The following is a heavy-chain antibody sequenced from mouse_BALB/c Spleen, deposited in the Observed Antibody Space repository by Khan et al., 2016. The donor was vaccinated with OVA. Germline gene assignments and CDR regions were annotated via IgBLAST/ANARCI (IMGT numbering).Heavy chain of an antibody. J-gene: IGHJ3*01. V-gene: IGHV1-7*01. CDR2: INPSTGYS. CDR1: GYTFTNYW. CDR3: ANHGSSSAWLTY. Sequence: VQLQESGVELAKPGASVKMSCKASGYTFTNYWMHWVKQRPGQGLEWIGYINPSTGYSEYNQKFKDKATLTADKSSSTAYIQLSSLTSEDSAVYYCANHGSSSAWLTYWGQGTLVTVSA. D-gene: IGHD1-1*01.